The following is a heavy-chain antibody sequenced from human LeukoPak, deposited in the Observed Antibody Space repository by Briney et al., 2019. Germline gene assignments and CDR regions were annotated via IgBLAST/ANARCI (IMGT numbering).Heavy chain of an antibody. CDR1: GYTFTGYY. V-gene: IGHV1-2*06. CDR3: ARERIAAAGTFDP. CDR2: INPNSGGT. Sequence: ASVKVSCKASGYTFTGYYMHWVRQAPVQGLEWMGRINPNSGGTNYAQKFQGRVTMTRDTSISTAYMELSRLRSDDTAVYYCARERIAAAGTFDPWGQGTLVTVSS. J-gene: IGHJ5*02. D-gene: IGHD6-13*01.